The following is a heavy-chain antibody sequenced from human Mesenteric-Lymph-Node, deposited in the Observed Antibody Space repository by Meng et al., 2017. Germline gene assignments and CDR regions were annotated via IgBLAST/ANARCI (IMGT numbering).Heavy chain of an antibody. Sequence: QAQLQQSGAGVVKPPQTPSPPCAISGDSVSSNSGGWNWIRQSPSRGLEWLGRTYYNSKWYNDYATSLKSRMIINPDTSKNQFSLQLNSVTPEDTAVYYCARGWAATGFDYWGQGSLVTVSS. J-gene: IGHJ4*02. CDR1: GDSVSSNSGG. CDR2: TYYNSKWYN. V-gene: IGHV6-1*01. D-gene: IGHD6-13*01. CDR3: ARGWAATGFDY.